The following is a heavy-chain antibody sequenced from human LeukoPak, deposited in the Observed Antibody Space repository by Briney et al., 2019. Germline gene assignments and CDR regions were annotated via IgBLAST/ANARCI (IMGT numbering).Heavy chain of an antibody. CDR1: GYTFTSYG. CDR2: ISAYNGNT. Sequence: ASVKVSCKASGYTFTSYGISWVRQAPGQGLEWMGWISAYNGNTNYAQKLQGRVTMTTDTSTSTAYMELRSLRSDDTAVYYCARRGYSGYDLGSIDYWGQGTLVTVSS. D-gene: IGHD5-12*01. V-gene: IGHV1-18*01. CDR3: ARRGYSGYDLGSIDY. J-gene: IGHJ4*02.